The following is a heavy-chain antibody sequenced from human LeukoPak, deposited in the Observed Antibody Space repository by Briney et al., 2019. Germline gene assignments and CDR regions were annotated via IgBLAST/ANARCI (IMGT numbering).Heavy chain of an antibody. V-gene: IGHV4-4*02. CDR1: GGSISSSNW. CDR2: IYDSGST. Sequence: SETLSLTCAVSGGSISSSNWWSWVRQPPGKRLEWIGEIYDSGSTNYNPSLKSRVTISVDKSKNQFSLKLSSVTAADTAVYYCAILQLQSNDASDIWGQGTMVTVSS. D-gene: IGHD5-18*01. CDR3: AILQLQSNDASDI. J-gene: IGHJ3*02.